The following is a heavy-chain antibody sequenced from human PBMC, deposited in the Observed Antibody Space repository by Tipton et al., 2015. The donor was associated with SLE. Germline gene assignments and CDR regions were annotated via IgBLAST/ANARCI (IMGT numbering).Heavy chain of an antibody. J-gene: IGHJ5*01. CDR3: GRQEWVTKPNGVDS. V-gene: IGHV4-39*01. Sequence: TLSLTCTVSGDSISNSPYYWGWIRQPPGKGLQWIGNIYYSGITHYNPSLKSRVTISVDTSKNQFSLNLSSVTAADTAVYYCGRQEWVTKPNGVDSWGQGTLVTVSS. CDR1: GDSISNSPYY. CDR2: IYYSGIT. D-gene: IGHD2-8*01.